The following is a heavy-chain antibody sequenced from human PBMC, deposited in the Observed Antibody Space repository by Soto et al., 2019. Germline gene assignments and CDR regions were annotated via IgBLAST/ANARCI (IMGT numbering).Heavy chain of an antibody. CDR1: GGSISTYY. Sequence: QVQLRESGPGLVKPSETLSLTCTVSGGSISTYYWSWIRQPPGKGLEWIGYIYYGGSADYTPSLKSRVTISVDTSKKQFSLKLSSVTAADTAVYYCARGGHCANGVCSALDYWGQGTLVTVSS. J-gene: IGHJ4*02. D-gene: IGHD2-8*01. V-gene: IGHV4-59*08. CDR3: ARGGHCANGVCSALDY. CDR2: IYYGGSA.